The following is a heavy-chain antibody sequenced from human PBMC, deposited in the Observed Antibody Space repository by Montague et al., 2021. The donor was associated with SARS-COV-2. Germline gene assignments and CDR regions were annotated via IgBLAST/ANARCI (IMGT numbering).Heavy chain of an antibody. D-gene: IGHD3-16*02. CDR3: ARDLIVYDYVWGSYRPYGMDV. CDR2: IYTSGST. V-gene: IGHV4-4*07. CDR1: GGSISGYY. Sequence: SETLSLTCTVSGGSISGYYWSWIRQPAGKGLEWIGRIYTSGSTNYNPSLKSRVTMSVDTSKNQFSLKLSSVTAADTAEYYCARDLIVYDYVWGSYRPYGMDVWGQGTTVTVSS. J-gene: IGHJ6*02.